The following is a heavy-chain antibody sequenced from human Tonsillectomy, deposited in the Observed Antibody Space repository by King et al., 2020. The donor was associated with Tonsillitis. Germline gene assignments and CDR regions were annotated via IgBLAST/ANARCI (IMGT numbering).Heavy chain of an antibody. J-gene: IGHJ3*02. CDR1: GYTFTGYY. Sequence: VQLVESGTEVKKPGASVNVSCRASGYTFTGYYIHWVRRAPGQGLEWMGWINPNSGGTNYGQKFLGRVTMTRDTSISTAYLELSRLTSDDTAVYYCVGEFVGGTGRYPPRDGFEIWGQGTMVTVSS. V-gene: IGHV1-2*02. D-gene: IGHD6-19*01. CDR3: VGEFVGGTGRYPPRDGFEI. CDR2: INPNSGGT.